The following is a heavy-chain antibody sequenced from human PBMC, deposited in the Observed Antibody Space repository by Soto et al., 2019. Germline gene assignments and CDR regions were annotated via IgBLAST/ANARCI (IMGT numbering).Heavy chain of an antibody. CDR3: ASLTRGIRTPFDF. D-gene: IGHD3-16*01. V-gene: IGHV4-31*03. J-gene: IGHJ4*02. CDR1: GVSISSGGYS. CDR2: IYT. Sequence: QVQLQESGPGLVKPSQTLSLTCTVSGVSISSGGYSWSWIRQHPGKGLEWIGNIYTYYNPSLKSRVTISLDTSKNQFSLKVSSVTAADTAVYYCASLTRGIRTPFDFWGQGTLVTVSS.